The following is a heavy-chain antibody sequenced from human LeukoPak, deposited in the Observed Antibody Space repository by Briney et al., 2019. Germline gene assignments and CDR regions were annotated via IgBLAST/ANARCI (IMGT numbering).Heavy chain of an antibody. J-gene: IGHJ6*02. CDR1: GYTFTGYY. CDR2: INPNSGGT. Sequence: ASVKVSCKASGYTFTGYYMHWVRQAPGQGLEWMGWINPNSGGTNYAQKFRGWVTMTRDTSISTAYMELSRLRSDDTAVYYCARSLDTPSGDYYYGMDVWGQGTTVTVSS. V-gene: IGHV1-2*04. CDR3: ARSLDTPSGDYYYGMDV. D-gene: IGHD5-18*01.